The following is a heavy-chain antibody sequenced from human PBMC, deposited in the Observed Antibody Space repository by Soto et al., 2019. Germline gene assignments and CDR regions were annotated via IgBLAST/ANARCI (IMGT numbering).Heavy chain of an antibody. Sequence: TGGSLRLSCAASGFTFSSYAMSWVRQAPGKGLEWVSAISGSGGSTYYADSVKGRFTISRDNSKNTLYLQMNSLRAEDTAVYYCAKVGGIVGADDYYYGMDVWGQGTTVTVSS. D-gene: IGHD1-26*01. J-gene: IGHJ6*02. CDR3: AKVGGIVGADDYYYGMDV. V-gene: IGHV3-23*01. CDR2: ISGSGGST. CDR1: GFTFSSYA.